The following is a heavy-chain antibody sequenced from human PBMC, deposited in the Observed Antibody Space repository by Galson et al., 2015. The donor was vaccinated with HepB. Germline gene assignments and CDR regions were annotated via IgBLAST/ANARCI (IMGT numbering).Heavy chain of an antibody. CDR2: FDPEDGET. D-gene: IGHD3-10*01. CDR1: GYTLTELS. J-gene: IGHJ5*02. V-gene: IGHV1-24*01. CDR3: ATFYGSGMNLDP. Sequence: SVKVSCKVSGYTLTELSMHWVRQAPGKGLEWMGGFDPEDGETIYAQKFQSRVTMTEDTSTDTAYMELSSLRSEDTAVYYCATFYGSGMNLDPWGQGTLVTVSS.